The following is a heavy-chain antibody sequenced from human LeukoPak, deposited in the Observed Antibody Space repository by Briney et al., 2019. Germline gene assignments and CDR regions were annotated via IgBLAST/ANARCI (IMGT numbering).Heavy chain of an antibody. CDR3: AKDRLRYFDWLPFDY. Sequence: GGSLRLSCAASGFTFSSYWMSWVRQAPGKGLEWVANIKQDGSEKYYVDSVKGRFTISRDNSKNTLYLQMNSLRAEDTAVYYCAKDRLRYFDWLPFDYWGQGTLVTVSS. CDR2: IKQDGSEK. CDR1: GFTFSSYW. D-gene: IGHD3-9*01. J-gene: IGHJ4*02. V-gene: IGHV3-7*03.